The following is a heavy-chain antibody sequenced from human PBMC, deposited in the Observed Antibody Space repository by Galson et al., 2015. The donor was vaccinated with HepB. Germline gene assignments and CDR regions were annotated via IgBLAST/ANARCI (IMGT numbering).Heavy chain of an antibody. V-gene: IGHV5-51*01. CDR2: IYPGDSET. CDR1: GYSFSNHW. Sequence: QSGAEVKKPGESLKISCKGSGYSFSNHWIGWVRQMPGKGLEWMGIIYPGDSETRYSPSFQGQVTISADKSINTAYLQWSSLKASDSAMYYCARHGDGYGDYGGYWGQGTLVTVPS. D-gene: IGHD4-17*01. J-gene: IGHJ4*02. CDR3: ARHGDGYGDYGGY.